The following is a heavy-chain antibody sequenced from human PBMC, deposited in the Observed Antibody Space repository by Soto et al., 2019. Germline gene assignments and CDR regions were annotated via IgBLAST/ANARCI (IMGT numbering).Heavy chain of an antibody. CDR2: VYHRGTT. V-gene: IGHV4-59*01. CDR1: GASTSNYH. Sequence: SETLSLTCSVSGASTSNYHYSWIRQSPGKGLEWIGYVYHRGTTYYTPSLKSRVNMSVDTSTNEFYLNLKSVTAADAAVYYCALGGYNYGRPFDFWGQGTLVTVSS. CDR3: ALGGYNYGRPFDF. D-gene: IGHD5-18*01. J-gene: IGHJ4*02.